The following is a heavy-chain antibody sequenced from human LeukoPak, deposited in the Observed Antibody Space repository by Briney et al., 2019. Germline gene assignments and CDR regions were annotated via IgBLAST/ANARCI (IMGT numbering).Heavy chain of an antibody. CDR3: ARDLGYFANWFDP. V-gene: IGHV1-69*01. Sequence: SVKVSCKASGGTFSSYAISWVRQAPGQGLEWMGGIIAIFGTANYAQKFQGRVTITADESTSTAYMELSSLRSEDTAVYYCARDLGYFANWFDPWGQGTLVTVSS. J-gene: IGHJ5*02. CDR1: GGTFSSYA. CDR2: IIAIFGTA. D-gene: IGHD2-15*01.